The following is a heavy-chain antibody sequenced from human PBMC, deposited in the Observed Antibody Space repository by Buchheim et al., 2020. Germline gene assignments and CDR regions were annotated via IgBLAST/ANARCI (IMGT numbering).Heavy chain of an antibody. D-gene: IGHD6-25*01. J-gene: IGHJ4*02. CDR1: GGSIRNYY. V-gene: IGHV4-59*01. CDR3: ARQGQRLAMSYFDN. Sequence: QVQLQESGPGLVKPSETLSLTCTVSGGSIRNYYWSWIRQPPGKGLEWIGNINYSGTANYNASLKTRVTISVDTSKNQFSMTVTSVTASDTAVYYCARQGQRLAMSYFDNWGQGTL. CDR2: INYSGTA.